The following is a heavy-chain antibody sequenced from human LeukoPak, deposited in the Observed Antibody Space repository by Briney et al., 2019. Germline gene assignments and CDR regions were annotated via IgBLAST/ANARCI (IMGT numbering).Heavy chain of an antibody. V-gene: IGHV4-34*01. CDR3: ARAGWYSSSWYKAEYFQH. D-gene: IGHD6-13*01. CDR2: INHSGST. CDR1: GGSFSGYY. Sequence: TTSETLSLTCAVYGGSFSGYYWSWIRQPPGKGLEWIGEINHSGSTNYNPSLKSRVTISVDTSKNQLSLKLSSVTAADTAVYYCARAGWYSSSWYKAEYFQHWGQGTLVTVSS. J-gene: IGHJ1*01.